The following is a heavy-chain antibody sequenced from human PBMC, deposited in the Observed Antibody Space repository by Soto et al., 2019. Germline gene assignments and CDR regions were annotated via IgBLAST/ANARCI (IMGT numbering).Heavy chain of an antibody. D-gene: IGHD5-12*01. V-gene: IGHV3-66*01. CDR2: IYSGGST. CDR3: ASADSGYYDAFDI. Sequence: LRLSCAASGFTVSSNYMSWVRQAPGKGLEWVSVIYSGGSTYYADSVKGRFTISRDNSKNTLYLQMNSLRAEDTAVYYCASADSGYYDAFDIWGQGTMVTVSS. CDR1: GFTVSSNY. J-gene: IGHJ3*02.